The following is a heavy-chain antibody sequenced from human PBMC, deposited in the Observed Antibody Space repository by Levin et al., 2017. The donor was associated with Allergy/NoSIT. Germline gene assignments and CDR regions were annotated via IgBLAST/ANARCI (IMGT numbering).Heavy chain of an antibody. V-gene: IGHV4-4*01. CDR1: GGSISSRNW. J-gene: IGHJ5*02. Sequence: GSLRLSCAVSGGSISSRNWWSWVRQPPGKGLEWIGQIYHSGSTNYNPSLKSRVTISVDKSKNQFSLKLSSVTAADTAVYFCARDSVAGHPRWFDPWGQGTLVTVSS. D-gene: IGHD6-19*01. CDR2: IYHSGST. CDR3: ARDSVAGHPRWFDP.